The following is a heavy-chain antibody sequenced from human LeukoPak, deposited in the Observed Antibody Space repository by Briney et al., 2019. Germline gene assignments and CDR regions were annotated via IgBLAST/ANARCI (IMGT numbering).Heavy chain of an antibody. J-gene: IGHJ4*02. D-gene: IGHD6-13*01. Sequence: VSVKVSCKASGYTFTSYGISWVRQAPGQGLEWMGWISAYNGNTNYAQKLQGRVTMTRDTSTSTVYMELSSLRSEDTAVYYCARGGEGSSSWYGGYFDYWGQGTLVTVSS. CDR2: ISAYNGNT. V-gene: IGHV1-18*01. CDR3: ARGGEGSSSWYGGYFDY. CDR1: GYTFTSYG.